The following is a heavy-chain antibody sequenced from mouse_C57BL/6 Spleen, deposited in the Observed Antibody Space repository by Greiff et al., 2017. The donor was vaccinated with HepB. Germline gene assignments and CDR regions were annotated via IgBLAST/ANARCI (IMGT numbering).Heavy chain of an antibody. Sequence: EVKVVESGGGLVQPKGSLKLSCAASGFSFNTYAMNWVRQAPGKGLEWVARIRSKSNNYATYYADSVKDRFTISRDDSESMLYLQMNNLKTEDTAMYYCVRLFDHRGYFDVWGTGTTVTVSS. CDR3: VRLFDHRGYFDV. D-gene: IGHD3-1*01. J-gene: IGHJ1*03. V-gene: IGHV10-1*01. CDR2: IRSKSNNYAT. CDR1: GFSFNTYA.